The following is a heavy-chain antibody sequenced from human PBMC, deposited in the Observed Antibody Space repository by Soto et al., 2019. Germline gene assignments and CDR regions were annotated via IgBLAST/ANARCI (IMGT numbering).Heavy chain of an antibody. Sequence: QVQLVQSGAEVKKPGASVKVSCKASGYTFTGYYMHWVRQAPGQGLEWMGWINPNSGGTNYAQKFQGRDTMTRDTSIITAYRELSRRRSDDTAVYYCARGAPLNYGDYGGGQLDYWGQGTLVTVSS. CDR3: ARGAPLNYGDYGGGQLDY. CDR1: GYTFTGYY. J-gene: IGHJ4*02. V-gene: IGHV1-2*02. CDR2: INPNSGGT. D-gene: IGHD4-17*01.